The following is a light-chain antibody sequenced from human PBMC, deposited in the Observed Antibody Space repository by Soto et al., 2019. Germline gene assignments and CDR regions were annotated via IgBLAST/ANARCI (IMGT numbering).Light chain of an antibody. CDR3: MQALQTPLFS. J-gene: IGKJ2*03. V-gene: IGKV2-28*01. CDR1: QSLLHSNGYNY. CDR2: LGS. Sequence: DIVMTQSPLSLPVTPGDPASISCRSSQSLLHSNGYNYLDWYLRKPGQSPQLLIYLGSNRASGVPDRFSGSGSGTDFTLKISRVEAEDVGVYYCMQALQTPLFSFGQGTKLEIK.